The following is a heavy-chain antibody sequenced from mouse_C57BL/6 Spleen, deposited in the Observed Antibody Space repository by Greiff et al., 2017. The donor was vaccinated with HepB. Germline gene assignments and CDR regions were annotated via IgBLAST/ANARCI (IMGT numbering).Heavy chain of an antibody. D-gene: IGHD2-1*01. CDR2: IWSGGST. Sequence: VQLVESGPGLVQPSQSLSITCTVSGFSLTSYGVHWVRQSPGKGLEWLGVIWSGGSTDYNAAFISRLSISKDNSKSQVFFKMNSLQADDTAIYYCARNPPIYYGNYDYAMDYWGQGTSVTVSS. J-gene: IGHJ4*01. V-gene: IGHV2-2*01. CDR3: ARNPPIYYGNYDYAMDY. CDR1: GFSLTSYG.